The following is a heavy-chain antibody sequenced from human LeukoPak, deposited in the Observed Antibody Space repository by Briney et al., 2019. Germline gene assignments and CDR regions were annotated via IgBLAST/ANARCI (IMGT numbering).Heavy chain of an antibody. J-gene: IGHJ4*02. Sequence: HAGGSLRLSCAASGFTVSGNYMSWVRQAPGKGLEWVSGISGRGVSTYYADSVKGRFTISRDNSKNILYLGMSSLRVEDTAIYYCAKDQLASVSGSFYNDYWGQGTLVTVSS. V-gene: IGHV3-23*01. CDR3: AKDQLASVSGSFYNDY. D-gene: IGHD3-10*01. CDR1: GFTVSGNY. CDR2: ISGRGVST.